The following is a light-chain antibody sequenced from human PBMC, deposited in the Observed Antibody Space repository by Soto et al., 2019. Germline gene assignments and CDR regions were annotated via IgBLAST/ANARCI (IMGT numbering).Light chain of an antibody. Sequence: IHMTQSPSTLSASVGDRVILTCRATQSVTRRLAWYQQKPGKAPKLLIYDVSALKRGVPPRFSGSGSGTEFTLTISSLKHEDFATYDCQQYDSFSVTFGQGTKVDIK. CDR2: DVS. V-gene: IGKV1-5*01. CDR3: QQYDSFSVT. J-gene: IGKJ1*01. CDR1: QSVTRR.